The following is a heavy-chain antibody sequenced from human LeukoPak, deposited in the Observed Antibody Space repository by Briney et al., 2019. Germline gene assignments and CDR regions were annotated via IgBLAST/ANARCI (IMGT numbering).Heavy chain of an antibody. D-gene: IGHD3-10*01. J-gene: IGHJ4*02. CDR2: ISGSGGST. CDR1: GFTFSSYG. V-gene: IGHV3-23*01. CDR3: AKLYDYYGSGGVGY. Sequence: GGSLRLSCAASGFTFSSYGMHWVRQAPGKGLEWVSAISGSGGSTYYADSVKGRFTISRDNSKNTLYLQMNSLRAEDTAVYYCAKLYDYYGSGGVGYWGQGTLVTVSS.